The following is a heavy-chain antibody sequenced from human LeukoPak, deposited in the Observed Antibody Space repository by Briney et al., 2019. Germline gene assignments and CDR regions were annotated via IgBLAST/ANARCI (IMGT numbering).Heavy chain of an antibody. CDR1: GFTFDDYA. CDR3: ANVPFDY. CDR2: ISNNGGST. V-gene: IGHV3-43*02. Sequence: GGSLRLSCAASGFTFDDYAMHWVRQAPGKGLEWVSLISNNGGSTYYADPVKGRFTISRDNSKNSLYLQMNSLRTEDTALYYCANVPFDYWGQGTLVTVSS. J-gene: IGHJ4*02. D-gene: IGHD2-2*01.